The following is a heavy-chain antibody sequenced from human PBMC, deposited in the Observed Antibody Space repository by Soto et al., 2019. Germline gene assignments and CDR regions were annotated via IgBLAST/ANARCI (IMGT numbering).Heavy chain of an antibody. V-gene: IGHV1-18*01. CDR3: ERVPNQWELRETVYYFDY. J-gene: IGHJ4*02. CDR1: GYTFTSYG. Sequence: ASVKVSCKASGYTFTSYGISWVRQAPGQGLEWMGWISAYNGNTNYAQKLQGRVTMTTDTSTSTAYMELRSLRSDDTAVYYCERVPNQWELRETVYYFDYWGQGTLVTVSS. CDR2: ISAYNGNT. D-gene: IGHD1-26*01.